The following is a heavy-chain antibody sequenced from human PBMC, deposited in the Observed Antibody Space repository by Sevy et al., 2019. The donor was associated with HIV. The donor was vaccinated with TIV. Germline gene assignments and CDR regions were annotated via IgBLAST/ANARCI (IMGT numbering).Heavy chain of an antibody. D-gene: IGHD1-1*01. V-gene: IGHV3-23*01. CDR2: VSASGIST. J-gene: IGHJ4*02. Sequence: GGSLRLSCAASGFTFSSYVMSWVRQAPGKGLQWISAVSASGISTYYTDSVTGRFTISRDNSKNMLHMQMNSLRAEDTAVYYCAKVRSTMIPATGNFDYWGQGTLVTVSS. CDR1: GFTFSSYV. CDR3: AKVRSTMIPATGNFDY.